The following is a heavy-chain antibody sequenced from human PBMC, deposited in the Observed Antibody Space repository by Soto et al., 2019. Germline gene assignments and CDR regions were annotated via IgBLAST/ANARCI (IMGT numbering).Heavy chain of an antibody. J-gene: IGHJ5*02. CDR2: IYYSGST. CDR3: ARDQGGATPAGPWFDP. CDR1: GGSISSGGYY. Sequence: PSETLSLTCTVSGGSISSGGYYWSWIRQHPGKGLEWIGYIYYSGSTYYNPSLKSRVTISVDTSKNQFSLKLSSVTAADTAVYYCARDQGGATPAGPWFDPWGQGTLVTVSS. D-gene: IGHD1-26*01. V-gene: IGHV4-31*03.